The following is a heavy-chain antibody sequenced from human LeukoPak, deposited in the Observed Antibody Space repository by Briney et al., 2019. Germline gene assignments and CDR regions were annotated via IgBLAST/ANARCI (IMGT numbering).Heavy chain of an antibody. CDR3: AKVGASTGIDS. V-gene: IGHV4-34*01. CDR1: GGSFSGYY. CDR2: INHSGSA. J-gene: IGHJ4*02. D-gene: IGHD1-26*01. Sequence: SETLSLTCAVYGGSFSGYYWSWIRQPPGKGLEWIGEINHSGSANYNPSLKSRVTISVDTSKNQFSLKLSSVTAADTAVYYCAKVGASTGIDSWGQGTLVTVSS.